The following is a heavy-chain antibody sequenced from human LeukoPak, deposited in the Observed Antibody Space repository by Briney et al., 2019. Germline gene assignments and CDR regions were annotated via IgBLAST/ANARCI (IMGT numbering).Heavy chain of an antibody. V-gene: IGHV1-69*13. CDR2: IIPIFGTA. J-gene: IGHJ4*02. CDR1: GGIFSNSA. Sequence: ASVKVSCKASGGIFSNSAISWVRQAPGQGLEWMGGIIPIFGTANYAQKFQGRVTITADESTSTAYMKLSSLRSEDTAVYYCARGLMITFGGVIVPPAYWGQGTLVTVSS. CDR3: ARGLMITFGGVIVPPAY. D-gene: IGHD3-16*02.